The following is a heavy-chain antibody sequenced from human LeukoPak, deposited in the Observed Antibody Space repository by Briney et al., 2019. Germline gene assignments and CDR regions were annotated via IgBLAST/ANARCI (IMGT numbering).Heavy chain of an antibody. CDR3: ARLAVAVPYFDY. J-gene: IGHJ4*02. D-gene: IGHD6-19*01. CDR2: ISSSGSTI. Sequence: PGGSLRLSCAASGFTFSSYEMNWVRQAPGKGLEWVSYISSSGSTIYYADSVKGRFTISRDNAKNSLYLQMNSLRAEDTAVYYCARLAVAVPYFDYWGQGTLVTVSS. CDR1: GFTFSSYE. V-gene: IGHV3-48*03.